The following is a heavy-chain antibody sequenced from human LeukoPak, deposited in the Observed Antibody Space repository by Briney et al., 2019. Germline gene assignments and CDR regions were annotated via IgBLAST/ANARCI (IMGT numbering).Heavy chain of an antibody. CDR2: IYYSGST. V-gene: IGHV4-59*01. Sequence: SETLSLTCTVSGGSISSYYWSWIRQPPGKGLEWIGYIYYSGSTNYNPSLKSRVTISVDTSKNQFSLKLSSVTAADTAVYYCARAAIEYYYGSGSYYTFLGYFDYWGQGTLVTVSS. D-gene: IGHD3-10*01. J-gene: IGHJ4*02. CDR3: ARAAIEYYYGSGSYYTFLGYFDY. CDR1: GGSISSYY.